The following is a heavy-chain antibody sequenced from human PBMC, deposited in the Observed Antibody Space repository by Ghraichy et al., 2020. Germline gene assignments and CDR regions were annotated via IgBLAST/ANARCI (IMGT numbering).Heavy chain of an antibody. CDR2: IYYSGST. J-gene: IGHJ4*02. CDR1: GGSISNFY. D-gene: IGHD6-25*01. V-gene: IGHV4-59*08. CDR3: AGHRLTERGAAGFDS. Sequence: SETLSLTCTVSGGSISNFYCSWIRQPPGKGLEWNGYIYYSGSTNFNPSLKSRVTMSVDTSKNQFSLKLNSVTAADTAVYYCAGHRLTERGAAGFDSWGPGTLVTVDS.